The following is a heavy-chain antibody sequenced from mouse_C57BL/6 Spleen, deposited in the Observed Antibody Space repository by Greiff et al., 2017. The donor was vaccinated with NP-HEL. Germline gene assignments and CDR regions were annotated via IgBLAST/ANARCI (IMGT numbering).Heavy chain of an antibody. CDR3: ARDRDGPDAMDY. CDR2: ISYDGSN. V-gene: IGHV3-6*01. D-gene: IGHD2-3*01. CDR1: GYSITSGYY. Sequence: EVKLQESGPGLVKPSLSLSLTCSVTGYSITSGYYWNWIRQFPGNKLEWMGYISYDGSNNYNPSLKNRISITRDTSQNQFFLKLHSVTTEDTATYYCARDRDGPDAMDYWGQGTSVTVSS. J-gene: IGHJ4*01.